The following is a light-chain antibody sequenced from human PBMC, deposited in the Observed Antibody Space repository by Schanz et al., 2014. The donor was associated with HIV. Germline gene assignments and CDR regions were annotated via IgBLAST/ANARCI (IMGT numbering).Light chain of an antibody. CDR2: GAS. Sequence: DIQMTQSPSYLSASVGDRVTITCRASQSIRNYLAWYQQRPGRAPNLLIYGASTLHSGVPSRFSGSGSGTTFTLTIASLQPEDVANYYCQRYTSVLPFTFRPGTKVDIK. CDR3: QRYTSVLPFT. J-gene: IGKJ3*01. CDR1: QSIRNY. V-gene: IGKV1-27*01.